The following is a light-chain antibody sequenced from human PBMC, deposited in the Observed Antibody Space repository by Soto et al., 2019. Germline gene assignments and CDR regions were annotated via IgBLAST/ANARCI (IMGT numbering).Light chain of an antibody. CDR3: SSYAGSYTFVA. CDR2: EVS. V-gene: IGLV2-8*01. CDR1: SSDVGGYNF. J-gene: IGLJ1*01. Sequence: QSVLTQPPSASGSPGQSVTISCTGTSSDVGGYNFVSWHQQHPGQAPKLLIYEVSRRPSGVSHRFSGSKSGNTASLTIYGLQAEDEADYYCSSYAGSYTFVAFXTGTKVTVL.